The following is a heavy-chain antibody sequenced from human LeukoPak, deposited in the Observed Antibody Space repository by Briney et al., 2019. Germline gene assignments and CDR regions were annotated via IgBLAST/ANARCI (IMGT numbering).Heavy chain of an antibody. Sequence: GGSLRLSCSAPGFTFSSYSINWVRQAPGKGLEWVSSISSSSSYIYYADSVKGRFTIPRDNAKNSLYLQMNSLRAEDTAVYYCARTPGTTFDAFDIWGQGTMVTVSS. V-gene: IGHV3-21*01. CDR1: GFTFSSYS. CDR3: ARTPGTTFDAFDI. J-gene: IGHJ3*02. CDR2: ISSSSSYI. D-gene: IGHD1-1*01.